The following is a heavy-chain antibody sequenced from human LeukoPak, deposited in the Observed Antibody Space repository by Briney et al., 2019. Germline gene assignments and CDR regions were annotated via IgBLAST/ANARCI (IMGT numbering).Heavy chain of an antibody. V-gene: IGHV1-69*05. CDR3: ARDPLHYGDYVDWDY. CDR2: IIPIFGTA. CDR1: GYTFTSYD. Sequence: SVKVSCKASGYTFTSYDINWVRQAPGQGLEWMGGIIPIFGTANYAQKFQGRVTMTRDMSTSTVYMELSSLRSEDTAVYYCARDPLHYGDYVDWDYWGQGTLVTVSS. D-gene: IGHD4-17*01. J-gene: IGHJ4*02.